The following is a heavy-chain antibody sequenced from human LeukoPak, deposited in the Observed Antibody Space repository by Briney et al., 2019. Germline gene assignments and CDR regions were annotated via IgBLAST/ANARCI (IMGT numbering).Heavy chain of an antibody. CDR2: INAGNGNT. CDR1: GYTLTSYA. CDR3: ARGVLREQQLGLDY. Sequence: GASVKVSCKASGYTLTSYAIHWVRQAPGQRLEWMGWINAGNGNTQYSQKFQGRVTITRDTSASTAYMELSSLRSEDTAVYYCARGVLREQQLGLDYWGQGTLVTVSS. V-gene: IGHV1-3*01. J-gene: IGHJ4*02. D-gene: IGHD6-13*01.